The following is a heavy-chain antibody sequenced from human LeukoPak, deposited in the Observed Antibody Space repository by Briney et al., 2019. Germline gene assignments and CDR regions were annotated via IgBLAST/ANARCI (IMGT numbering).Heavy chain of an antibody. D-gene: IGHD6-19*01. CDR1: GGSISSYY. CDR2: IYYSGST. Sequence: PSETLSLTCTVSGGSISSYYWSWIRQPPGKGLEWIGSIYYSGSTYYNPSLKSRVTISVDTSKNQFSLKLSSVTAADTAVYYCATWDSSGWYGQNGPFDYWGQGTLVTVSS. V-gene: IGHV4-39*07. CDR3: ATWDSSGWYGQNGPFDY. J-gene: IGHJ4*02.